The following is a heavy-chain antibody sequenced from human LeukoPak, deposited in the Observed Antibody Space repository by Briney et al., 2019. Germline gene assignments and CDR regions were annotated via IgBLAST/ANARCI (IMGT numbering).Heavy chain of an antibody. CDR1: GFTFSTYW. Sequence: GGSLRLSCAASGFTFSTYWMTWVRQAPGKGLERVANMKGDESEIHYVDSVKGRLTISRDNAKNSLYLQMNSLRAEDTAVYYCARGFDNRGAFDIWGQGTMVTVSS. CDR2: MKGDESEI. J-gene: IGHJ3*02. D-gene: IGHD1-14*01. V-gene: IGHV3-7*01. CDR3: ARGFDNRGAFDI.